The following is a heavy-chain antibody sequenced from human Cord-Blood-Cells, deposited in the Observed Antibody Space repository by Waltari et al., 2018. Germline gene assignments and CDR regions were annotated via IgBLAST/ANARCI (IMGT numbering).Heavy chain of an antibody. CDR3: ARGGWHDYGDYGGDY. J-gene: IGHJ4*02. V-gene: IGHV1-46*01. Sequence: QVQLVQSGAEVKKPVASVKVSCKASGSTFTRYYMTWVRTSPGQGLEWMGIIKPSGGSTSYAQKFQGRVTMTRDTSTSTVYMELSSLRSEDTAVYYCARGGWHDYGDYGGDYWGQGTLVTVSS. CDR2: IKPSGGST. CDR1: GSTFTRYY. D-gene: IGHD4-17*01.